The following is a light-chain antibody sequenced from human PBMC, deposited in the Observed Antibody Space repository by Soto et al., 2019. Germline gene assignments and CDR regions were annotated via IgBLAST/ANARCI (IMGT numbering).Light chain of an antibody. V-gene: IGKV1-5*03. CDR3: QHYNTYPWT. Sequence: DIQMTQSPSTVSASVGDRVTVTCRASQSISSWLSWYQQKPGKAPKLLIYKASTLESGVPSRFSGSGSGTDFTLTISSLQPDDFATYYCQHYNTYPWTFGQGTKVDIK. CDR2: KAS. J-gene: IGKJ1*01. CDR1: QSISSW.